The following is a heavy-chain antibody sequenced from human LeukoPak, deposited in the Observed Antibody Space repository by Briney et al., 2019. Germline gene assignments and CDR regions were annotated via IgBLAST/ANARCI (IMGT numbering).Heavy chain of an antibody. J-gene: IGHJ4*02. D-gene: IGHD3-16*01. CDR3: TRGAGWLIDY. CDR2: FHNSGTS. Sequence: SETLSLTCTVSDDSISDYYGGWIRQPLGKGLEWIGYFHNSGTSTYNPSLKSRVTISADTSKNQFSLKLNSLTTADTAVYYCTRGAGWLIDYWGQGILVTVSS. CDR1: DDSISDYY. V-gene: IGHV4-59*01.